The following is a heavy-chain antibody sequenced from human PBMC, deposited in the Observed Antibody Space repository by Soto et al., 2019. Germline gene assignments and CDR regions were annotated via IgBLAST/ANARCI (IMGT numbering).Heavy chain of an antibody. CDR1: EGTFSSYT. CDR2: IIPILGIA. Sequence: QVQLVQSGAEVKKPGSSVKVSCKASEGTFSSYTISWVRQAPGQGLEWMGRIIPILGIANYAQKFQGRVTITADKSTSTAYMELSSLRSEDTAVYYCAREEYYYGSGSFFTGWGQGTLVTVSS. J-gene: IGHJ4*02. D-gene: IGHD3-10*01. V-gene: IGHV1-69*08. CDR3: AREEYYYGSGSFFTG.